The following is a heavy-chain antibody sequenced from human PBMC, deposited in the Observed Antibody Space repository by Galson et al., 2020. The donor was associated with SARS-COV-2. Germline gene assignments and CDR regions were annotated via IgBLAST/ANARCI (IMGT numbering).Heavy chain of an antibody. CDR1: GYSVTSYW. CDR3: ARMRSYYGSGKYYSDGMDV. D-gene: IGHD3-10*01. CDR2: IYAADSNT. J-gene: IGHJ6*02. V-gene: IGHV5-51*07. Sequence: KIGESLMISCKGSGYSVTSYWISWVHQLPVNGLAGMGIIYAADSNTNYSRSFQDQVTISAYKSISTAYLHWSSLKTSDTDMYYCARMRSYYGSGKYYSDGMDVWGQGTTVTVSS.